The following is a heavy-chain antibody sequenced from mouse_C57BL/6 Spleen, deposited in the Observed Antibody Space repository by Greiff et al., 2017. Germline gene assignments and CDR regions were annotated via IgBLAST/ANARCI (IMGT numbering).Heavy chain of an antibody. CDR3: ARRNWDPFAY. CDR1: GYTFTSYW. D-gene: IGHD4-1*01. CDR2: IDPSDSYT. V-gene: IGHV1-50*01. Sequence: QVQLQQPGAELVKPGASVKLSCKASGYTFTSYWMQWVKQRPGQGLEWIGEIDPSDSYTNYNQKFKGKATLTVDTSSSTAYRQLRSLTSEDSAVYYCARRNWDPFAYWGQGTLVTVSA. J-gene: IGHJ3*01.